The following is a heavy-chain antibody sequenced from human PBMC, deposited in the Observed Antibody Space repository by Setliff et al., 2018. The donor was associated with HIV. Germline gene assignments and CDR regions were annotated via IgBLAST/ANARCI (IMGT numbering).Heavy chain of an antibody. CDR3: ARAPCAGGTCYAWFDP. J-gene: IGHJ5*02. Sequence: PSETLSLTCSVSGGSMSSYYWSWIRQTASKGLEWIGRIYTSGSIIYNPSLRSRVTMSVDMSTNRFSLRLSSVTAADTAVYYCARAPCAGGTCYAWFDPWGQGTLVTVSS. V-gene: IGHV4-4*07. CDR2: IYTSGSI. D-gene: IGHD2-15*01. CDR1: GGSMSSYY.